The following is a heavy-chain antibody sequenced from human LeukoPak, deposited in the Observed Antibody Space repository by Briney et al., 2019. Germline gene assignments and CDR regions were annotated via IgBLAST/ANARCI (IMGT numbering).Heavy chain of an antibody. D-gene: IGHD2-2*01. CDR2: IKQDGSEK. CDR1: GFTFSSYW. CDR3: ASGGGEYQLLPDAFDI. J-gene: IGHJ3*02. Sequence: GGSLRLSCAASGFTFSSYWMSWVRQAPGKGLEWVANIKQDGSEKYYVDSVKGRFTISRDNAKNSLYLLMNSLRAEDTAVYYCASGGGEYQLLPDAFDIWGQGTMVTVSS. V-gene: IGHV3-7*01.